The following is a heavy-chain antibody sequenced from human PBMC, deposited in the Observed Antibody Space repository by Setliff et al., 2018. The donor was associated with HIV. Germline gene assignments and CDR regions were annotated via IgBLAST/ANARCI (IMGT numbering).Heavy chain of an antibody. V-gene: IGHV1-46*01. Sequence: ASVKVSCKASGYTFTSYYMHWVRQAPGQGLEWMGIINPSGGSTSYAQKFQGRVTMTRDTSTSTVYMELSSLRSKDTAVYYCARDGEDGTDCSGGSCRRWYDPWGQGTLVTVSS. CDR2: INPSGGST. D-gene: IGHD2-15*01. CDR3: ARDGEDGTDCSGGSCRRWYDP. J-gene: IGHJ5*02. CDR1: GYTFTSYY.